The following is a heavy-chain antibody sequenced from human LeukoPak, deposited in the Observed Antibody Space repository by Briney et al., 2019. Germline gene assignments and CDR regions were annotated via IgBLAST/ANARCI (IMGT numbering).Heavy chain of an antibody. CDR2: IYYSGST. V-gene: IGHV4-59*01. CDR3: ARVGDVTMVRGVIILNWFDP. CDR1: GCSISSYY. D-gene: IGHD3-10*01. J-gene: IGHJ5*02. Sequence: SETLSLTCTVSGCSISSYYWSWIRQPPGKGLEWIGYIYYSGSTNYNPSLKSRVTISVDTSKNQFSLKLSSVTAADTAAYYCARVGDVTMVRGVIILNWFDPWGQGTLVTVSS.